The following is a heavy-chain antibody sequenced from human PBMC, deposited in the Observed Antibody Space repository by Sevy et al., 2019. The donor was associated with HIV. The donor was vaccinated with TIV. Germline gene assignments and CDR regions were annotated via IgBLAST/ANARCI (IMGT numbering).Heavy chain of an antibody. V-gene: IGHV1-2*02. CDR3: ARMGDYFDTSGYYPLKY. CDR2: INPKTGGT. D-gene: IGHD3-22*01. J-gene: IGHJ4*02. Sequence: ASVKVSCKASGYTFTGYYIHWLRQAPGQGLEWMGWINPKTGGTYFAKKFQDTVNLTTGTSITTVYLELSGLRFDDTAVYYCARMGDYFDTSGYYPLKYWGQGTLVTVSS. CDR1: GYTFTGYY.